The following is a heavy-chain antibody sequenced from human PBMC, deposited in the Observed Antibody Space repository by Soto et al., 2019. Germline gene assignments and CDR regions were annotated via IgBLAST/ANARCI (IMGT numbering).Heavy chain of an antibody. V-gene: IGHV3-21*01. D-gene: IGHD3-16*02. Sequence: GGSLRLSCAASGFTFSSYSMNWVRQAPGKGLEWVSSISSSSSYIYYADSVKGRFTISRDNAKNSLYLQMNSLRAEDTAVYYCARGDYDYIWGSYRPYYYYMDVWGKGTTVTVSS. J-gene: IGHJ6*03. CDR2: ISSSSSYI. CDR3: ARGDYDYIWGSYRPYYYYMDV. CDR1: GFTFSSYS.